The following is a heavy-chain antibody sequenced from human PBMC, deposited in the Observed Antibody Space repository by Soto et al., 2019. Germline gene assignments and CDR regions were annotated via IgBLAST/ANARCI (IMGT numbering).Heavy chain of an antibody. CDR1: DGSISSYY. D-gene: IGHD2-15*01. Sequence: SETLSLTCTVSDGSISSYYWSWIRQPPGKGLEWIGYIYYSGSTNYNPSLKSRVTISVDTSKNQFSLKLSSVTAADTAVYYCARVVVVVAATRWFDPWGQGTLVTAPQ. J-gene: IGHJ5*02. CDR3: ARVVVVVAATRWFDP. CDR2: IYYSGST. V-gene: IGHV4-59*01.